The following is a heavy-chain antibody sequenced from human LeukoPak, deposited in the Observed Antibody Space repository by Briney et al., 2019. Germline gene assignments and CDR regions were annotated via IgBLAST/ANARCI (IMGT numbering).Heavy chain of an antibody. V-gene: IGHV4-59*01. D-gene: IGHD3-10*01. Sequence: SETLSLTCTVSGGYISSYYWSWIRQPPGKGLEWIGYIYYSGSTNYNPSLKSRVTISVDTSKNQFSLKLSSVTAADTAVYYCARGVLEYYYGSGIISPPSGPTFDYWGQGTLVTVSS. J-gene: IGHJ4*02. CDR3: ARGVLEYYYGSGIISPPSGPTFDY. CDR1: GGYISSYY. CDR2: IYYSGST.